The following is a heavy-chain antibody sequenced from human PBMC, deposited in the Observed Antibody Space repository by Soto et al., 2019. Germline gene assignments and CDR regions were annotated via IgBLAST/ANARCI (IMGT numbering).Heavy chain of an antibody. D-gene: IGHD3-16*02. V-gene: IGHV3-30*03. J-gene: IGHJ5*02. CDR3: TTRPSIMITFGGVIDLPLS. CDR1: GFTFSSIA. CDR2: LSFDESRE. Sequence: PGVSLRRSCAASGFTFSSIAMHCIRQAPSKGLEWVALLSFDESREFYADSLKGRFTISRDNSQNTLYLQMNSLKTEDTAVYYCTTRPSIMITFGGVIDLPLSWGQGTLVTVSS.